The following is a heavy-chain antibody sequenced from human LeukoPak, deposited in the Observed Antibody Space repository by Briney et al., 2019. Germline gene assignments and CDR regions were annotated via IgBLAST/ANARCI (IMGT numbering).Heavy chain of an antibody. CDR2: ISSSSSYI. CDR1: GFTFSSYS. J-gene: IGHJ4*02. V-gene: IGHV3-21*01. CDR3: ARNPQWYQVPQGGDY. Sequence: GRSLRLSCAASGFTFSSYSMNWVRQAPGKGLEWVSSISSSSSYIYYADSVKGRFTISRDNAKNSLYLQMNSLRAEDTAVYYCARNPQWYQVPQGGDYWGQGTLVTVSS. D-gene: IGHD2-2*01.